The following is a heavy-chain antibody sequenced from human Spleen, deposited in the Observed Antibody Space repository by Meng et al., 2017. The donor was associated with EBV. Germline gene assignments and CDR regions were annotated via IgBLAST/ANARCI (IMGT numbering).Heavy chain of an antibody. V-gene: IGHV3-21*01. D-gene: IGHD2-8*01. CDR3: ARDRTSNRFDY. Sequence: EKAGGGLVKPGECLILSCVASGFTLRSYGMHWVRLAPGKGLEWVSSISSNSIDIYYEDSVKGRFTISRDNAKNSLFLQMNSLRAEDTAVYYCARDRTSNRFDYWGQGTLVTVSS. CDR2: ISSNSIDI. CDR1: GFTLRSYG. J-gene: IGHJ4*02.